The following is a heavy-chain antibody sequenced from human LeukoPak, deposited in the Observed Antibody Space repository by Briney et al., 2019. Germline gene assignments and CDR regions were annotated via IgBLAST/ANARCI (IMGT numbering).Heavy chain of an antibody. Sequence: QPGGSLRLSCAASGFSFRDYGMHWVRQAPGKGLEWVAIIWYDGSNKYYADSVKGRFIISRDSSKSTVYLQMNSLRVEDTAIYYCVKLRGNNYENWGQGILVTVSS. J-gene: IGHJ4*02. V-gene: IGHV3-33*06. CDR2: IWYDGSNK. CDR3: VKLRGNNYEN. CDR1: GFSFRDYG. D-gene: IGHD5-18*01.